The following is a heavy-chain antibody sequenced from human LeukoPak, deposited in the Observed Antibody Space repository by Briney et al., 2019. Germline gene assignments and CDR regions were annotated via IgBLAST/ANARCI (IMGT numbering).Heavy chain of an antibody. J-gene: IGHJ5*02. CDR1: GGSISSSSYY. CDR3: ARQGSAGIAAAGILNWFDP. V-gene: IGHV4-39*01. Sequence: KTSETLSLTRTVSGGSISSSSYYWGWIRQPPGKGLEWIGSIYYSGSTYYNPSLKSRVTISVDTSKNQFSLKLSSVTAADTAVYYCARQGSAGIAAAGILNWFDPWGQGTLVTVSS. CDR2: IYYSGST. D-gene: IGHD6-13*01.